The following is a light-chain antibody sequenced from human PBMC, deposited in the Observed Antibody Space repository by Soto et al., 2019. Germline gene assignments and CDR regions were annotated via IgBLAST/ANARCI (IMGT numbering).Light chain of an antibody. CDR3: QQYNNWPPIT. CDR1: QSVRSN. V-gene: IGKV3-15*01. Sequence: EVVMTQSPATLSVSPGERLTLSCRSSQSVRSNLAWYQQKPGQSPRLLLYGASNSATGIPDRFSGSGSGTEFTLTISSLQSEDFAVYYCQQYNNWPPITFGQGTRLDIK. J-gene: IGKJ5*01. CDR2: GAS.